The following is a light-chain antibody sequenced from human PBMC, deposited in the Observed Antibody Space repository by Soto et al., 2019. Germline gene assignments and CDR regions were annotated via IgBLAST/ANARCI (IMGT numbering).Light chain of an antibody. CDR2: ENN. J-gene: IGLJ3*02. CDR1: SSNIGNNY. Sequence: QSVLTQPPSVSAAPGQKVTISCSGSSSNIGNNYVSWYQQLPGTAPKLLIYENNKRPSGIPDRFSGSKSGTSATLGITVLQTGDEADYYCGTWDSSLSAWVFGGGTKVTVL. CDR3: GTWDSSLSAWV. V-gene: IGLV1-51*02.